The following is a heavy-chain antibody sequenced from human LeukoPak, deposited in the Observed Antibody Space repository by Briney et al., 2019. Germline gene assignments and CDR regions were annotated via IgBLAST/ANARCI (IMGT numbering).Heavy chain of an antibody. Sequence: SETLSLTCAVSGYSISSGYYWGWIRQPPGKGLEWIGSIYHSGSTYYNPSLKSRVTMSVDTSKNQFSLKLSSVTAADTAVYYCARGMHASKYYFDYWGQGTLVTVSS. CDR3: ARGMHASKYYFDY. J-gene: IGHJ4*02. V-gene: IGHV4-38-2*01. CDR2: IYHSGST. CDR1: GYSISSGYY. D-gene: IGHD2-8*01.